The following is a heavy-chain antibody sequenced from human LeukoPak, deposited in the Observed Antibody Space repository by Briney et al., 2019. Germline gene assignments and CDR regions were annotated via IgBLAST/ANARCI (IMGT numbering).Heavy chain of an antibody. V-gene: IGHV4-61*02. D-gene: IGHD6-13*01. Sequence: SETLSLTCTVSGGSISSGSYYWSWIRQPAGKGLEWIGRIHTSGSTNYNPSLKSRVTISVDTSKNQFSLKLSSVTAADTAVYYCARDREGYSSSWYSFSFDYWGQGTLVTVSS. CDR2: IHTSGST. J-gene: IGHJ4*02. CDR1: GGSISSGSYY. CDR3: ARDREGYSSSWYSFSFDY.